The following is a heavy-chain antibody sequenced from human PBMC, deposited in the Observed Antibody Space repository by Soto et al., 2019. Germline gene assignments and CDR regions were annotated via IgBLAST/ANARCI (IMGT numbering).Heavy chain of an antibody. Sequence: QLQLQESAPGLVKPSETLSLTCTVSGGSISSYYWSRIRQPPGKGLEWMGSIYYSESTNYNPSLQSRVTIAVDTSKNQFSLRLTSVTSADTAVYYCARAVEMYASGWYYFDYWGQGTLVTVSS. V-gene: IGHV4-59*01. CDR3: ARAVEMYASGWYYFDY. D-gene: IGHD6-19*01. CDR2: IYYSEST. J-gene: IGHJ4*02. CDR1: GGSISSYY.